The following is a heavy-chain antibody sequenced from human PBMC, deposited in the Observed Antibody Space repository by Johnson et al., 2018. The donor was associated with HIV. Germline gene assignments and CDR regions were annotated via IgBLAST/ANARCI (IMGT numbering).Heavy chain of an antibody. J-gene: IGHJ3*02. CDR1: GFTFSSNP. CDR2: MSFDGNNR. D-gene: IGHD6-6*01. CDR3: ARDSSNSFRFEMYAFDI. V-gene: IGHV3-30-3*01. Sequence: QMQLVESGGGVVQPGRSLRLSCAASGFTFSSNPMHWVRQAPGKGLEWVAVMSFDGNNRYYADSVKGRFTISRDNSKNTLYLQMNSLRPEDTAVYYCARDSSNSFRFEMYAFDIWGQGTMVTVSS.